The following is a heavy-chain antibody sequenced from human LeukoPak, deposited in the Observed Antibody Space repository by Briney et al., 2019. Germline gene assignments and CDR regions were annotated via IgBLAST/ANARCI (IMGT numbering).Heavy chain of an antibody. CDR1: GFNFEDHA. V-gene: IGHV3-9*01. D-gene: IGHD3-10*01. J-gene: IGHJ4*02. Sequence: PGRSLRLSCVVSGFNFEDHAMHWVRQAPGKGLEWVSGIYWGSSGTGYADSVKGRFTISRDNSKNTLYLQMNSLRAEDTAVYYCAKVAGSGSYYNEKWGQGTLVTVSS. CDR2: IYWGSSGT. CDR3: AKVAGSGSYYNEK.